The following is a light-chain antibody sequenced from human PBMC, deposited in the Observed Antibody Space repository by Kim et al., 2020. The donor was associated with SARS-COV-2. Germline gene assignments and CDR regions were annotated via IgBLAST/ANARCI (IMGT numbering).Light chain of an antibody. CDR2: GTS. J-gene: IGKJ2*01. CDR3: QQYGSSPYT. CDR1: QSVASNH. V-gene: IGKV3-20*01. Sequence: LSPGDRATLSCRASQSVASNHLAWFQQKPGQAPRLLIYGTSSRATGIPDRFSASESGTDFTLTISRLEPEDFAVYYCQQYGSSPYTFGQGTKLEI.